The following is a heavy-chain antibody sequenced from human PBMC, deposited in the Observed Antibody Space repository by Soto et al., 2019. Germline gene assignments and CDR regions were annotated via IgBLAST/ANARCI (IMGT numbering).Heavy chain of an antibody. CDR3: AKLSRASHYSHLDS. Sequence: EVQLLESGGGLVQPGGSLRLSCAASGFTFSGYAMTLVRQAPGKGLEWVPTISDDGDNTYYVDSVKGRFTISRDNSKNSLSLQINSLRAEDTAIYYCAKLSRASHYSHLDSWGQGTLVTVSS. V-gene: IGHV3-23*01. CDR1: GFTFSGYA. J-gene: IGHJ4*02. CDR2: ISDDGDNT. D-gene: IGHD2-2*01.